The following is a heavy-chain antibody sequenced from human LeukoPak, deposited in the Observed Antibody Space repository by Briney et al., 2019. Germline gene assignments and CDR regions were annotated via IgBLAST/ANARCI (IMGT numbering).Heavy chain of an antibody. CDR1: GYTFTSYG. CDR3: ARDFRDYYDSSALDY. Sequence: ASVKVSCKASGYTFTSYGISWVRQAPGQGLEWMGWISAYNGNTNYAQKLQGRVTMTTDTSTSTAYMELSSLRSEDTAVYYCARDFRDYYDSSALDYWGQGTLVTVSS. D-gene: IGHD3-22*01. J-gene: IGHJ4*02. V-gene: IGHV1-18*01. CDR2: ISAYNGNT.